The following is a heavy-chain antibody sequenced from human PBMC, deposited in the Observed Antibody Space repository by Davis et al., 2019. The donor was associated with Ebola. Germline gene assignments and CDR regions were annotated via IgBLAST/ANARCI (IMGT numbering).Heavy chain of an antibody. D-gene: IGHD3-3*01. CDR3: AKSGLSFGVVKYHYGMDV. Sequence: PGGSLRLSCAASGFTFSSYAMHWVRQAPGKGLEWVAVISYDGSNKFSADSVKGRFTISRDNSKKTLYLQMNSLRAEDTAVYYCAKSGLSFGVVKYHYGMDVWGQGTLVTVSS. CDR1: GFTFSSYA. J-gene: IGHJ6*02. CDR2: ISYDGSNK. V-gene: IGHV3-30-3*02.